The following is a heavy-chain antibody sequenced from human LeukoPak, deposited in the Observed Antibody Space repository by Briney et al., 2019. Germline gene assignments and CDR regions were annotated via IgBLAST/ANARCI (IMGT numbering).Heavy chain of an antibody. V-gene: IGHV3-23*01. CDR1: GFTFSNYA. CDR2: ISGGSSST. CDR3: AKDRRSMVVTPSWAFDI. J-gene: IGHJ3*02. D-gene: IGHD4-23*01. Sequence: GGSLRLSWAASGFTFSNYAMSWVRQAPGKGLEWVSAISGGSSSTYYADSVKGRFTISRDKSKNTLSLQLNSLRAEDAALYYCAKDRRSMVVTPSWAFDIWGQGTLVTVSS.